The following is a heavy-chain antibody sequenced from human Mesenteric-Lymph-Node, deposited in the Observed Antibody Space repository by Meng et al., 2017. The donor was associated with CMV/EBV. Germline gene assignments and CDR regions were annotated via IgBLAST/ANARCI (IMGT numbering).Heavy chain of an antibody. D-gene: IGHD6-19*01. V-gene: IGHV3-48*04. CDR2: ISSSSSAI. J-gene: IGHJ4*02. Sequence: GESLKISCAASGFTFSSYSMNWVRQAPGKGLEWVSYISSSSSAIYYADSVKGRFAFSRDNAKNSLYLHMNSLRVEDTAVYYCARDAGSGWIDSWGQGTLVTVSS. CDR3: ARDAGSGWIDS. CDR1: GFTFSSYS.